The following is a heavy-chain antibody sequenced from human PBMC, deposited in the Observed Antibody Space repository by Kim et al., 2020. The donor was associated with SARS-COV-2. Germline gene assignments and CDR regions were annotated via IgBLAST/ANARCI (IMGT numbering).Heavy chain of an antibody. Sequence: GGSLRLSCAASGFTFSSNYMSWVRQAPGKGLEWVSVIYSSSSTYYADSVKGRFTISRDNSKNTLYLQMNSLRAEDTAVYYCARDLWFGEFWIGGYYYYGMDVWGQGTTVTVSS. D-gene: IGHD3-10*01. J-gene: IGHJ6*02. CDR1: GFTFSSNY. V-gene: IGHV3-53*01. CDR2: IYSSSST. CDR3: ARDLWFGEFWIGGYYYYGMDV.